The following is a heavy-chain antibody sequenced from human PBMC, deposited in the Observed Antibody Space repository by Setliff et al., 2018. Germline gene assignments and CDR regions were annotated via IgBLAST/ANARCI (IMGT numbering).Heavy chain of an antibody. CDR1: GGNFRSNG. V-gene: IGHV1-69*06. J-gene: IGHJ6*02. CDR3: ARDSVTLGQLERRGGFRYYDMDV. Sequence: GASVKVSCKVSGGNFRSNGISWVRQAPGQGLEWVGRIIPTFETAHYAQKFQDRVTITADKSTSTVYMELNSLISEDTAVYLCARDSVTLGQLERRGGFRYYDMDVWGQGTTVTVSS. CDR2: IIPTFETA. D-gene: IGHD1-1*01.